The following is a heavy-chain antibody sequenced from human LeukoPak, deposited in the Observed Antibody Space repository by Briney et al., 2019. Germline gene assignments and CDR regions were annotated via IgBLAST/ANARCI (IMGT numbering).Heavy chain of an antibody. CDR3: AKVRQEPGY. J-gene: IGHJ4*02. CDR1: GFSFSTYA. Sequence: GSLRLSCAASGFSFSTYAMSWVRQAPGKGLEWVSTISSRSGSTSYADSVKGRFSISRDNSKNTLYLQMNSLRGEDTAVYYCAKVRQEPGYWGQGTLVTVSS. V-gene: IGHV3-23*01. D-gene: IGHD1-26*01. CDR2: ISSRSGST.